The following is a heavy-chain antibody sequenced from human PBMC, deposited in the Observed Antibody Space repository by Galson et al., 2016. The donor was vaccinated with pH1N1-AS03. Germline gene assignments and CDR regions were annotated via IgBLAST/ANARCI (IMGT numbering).Heavy chain of an antibody. CDR2: ISGSVLNT. J-gene: IGHJ4*02. CDR1: GFTFSNHA. D-gene: IGHD3-10*01. Sequence: SLRLSCAASGFTFSNHAMNWVRQAPGEGLEWDSGISGSVLNTQYADSAKGRFTISRDNSKNTLYLLMNSLRAEDTAVYYCARSPYYYGSGGIDYWGQGTLVT. V-gene: IGHV3-23*01. CDR3: ARSPYYYGSGGIDY.